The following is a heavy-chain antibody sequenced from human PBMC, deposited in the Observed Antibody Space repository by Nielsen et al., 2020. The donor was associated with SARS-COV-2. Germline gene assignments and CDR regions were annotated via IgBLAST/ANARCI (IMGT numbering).Heavy chain of an antibody. CDR2: VSHSGSI. D-gene: IGHD2-2*01. CDR3: ASGDLVVVPSPILGLGPFFYYFYLDV. J-gene: IGHJ6*03. V-gene: IGHV4-4*02. Sequence: SETLSLTCAVSGGSVSSNDWCTWVRQSPGKGLEWVGEVSHSGSINYNPSLKSRVTLSMDKSKRQFPLRLTSVSAADTAVYFCASGDLVVVPSPILGLGPFFYYFYLDVWGKGTTVIVSS. CDR1: GGSVSSNDW.